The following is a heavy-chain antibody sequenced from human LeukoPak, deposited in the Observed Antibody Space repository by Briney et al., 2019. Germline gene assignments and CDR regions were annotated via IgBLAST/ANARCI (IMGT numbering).Heavy chain of an antibody. J-gene: IGHJ4*02. CDR1: GYTFTGYY. Sequence: GASVKVSCKASGYTFTGYYMHWVRQAPGQGLEWMGWINPNSGGTNYAQKFQGRVTMTRDTSISTAYMELSRLRSDDTAVNYCAREGNYGDYEGFDYWGQGTLVTVSS. D-gene: IGHD4-17*01. CDR3: AREGNYGDYEGFDY. CDR2: INPNSGGT. V-gene: IGHV1-2*02.